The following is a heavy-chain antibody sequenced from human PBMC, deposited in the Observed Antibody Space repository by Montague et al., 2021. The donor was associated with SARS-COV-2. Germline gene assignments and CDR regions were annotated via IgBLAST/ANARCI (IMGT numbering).Heavy chain of an antibody. CDR1: GGPISSSSYY. CDR3: ALQLRYYYYYMDV. J-gene: IGHJ6*03. V-gene: IGHV4-39*01. D-gene: IGHD6-13*01. Sequence: SETLSLTCTVSGGPISSSSYYWGWIRQPPGKGLEWIGSIYYSGSTYYNPSLKSRVTISVDTSKNQFSLKLSSVTAADTAVYYCALQLRYYYYYMDVWGKGTTVTVSS. CDR2: IYYSGST.